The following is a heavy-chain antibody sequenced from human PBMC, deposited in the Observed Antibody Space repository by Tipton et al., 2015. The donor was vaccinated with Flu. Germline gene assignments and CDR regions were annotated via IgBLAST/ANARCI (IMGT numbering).Heavy chain of an antibody. CDR3: ARASLPPMVRGVIRYFDL. D-gene: IGHD3-10*01. V-gene: IGHV4-4*07. Sequence: TLSLTCTVSGGSISSYYWSWIRQPAGKGLEWIGRIYTSGSTNYNPSLKSRVTMSVDTSKNQLSLKLSSVTAADTAVYYCARASLPPMVRGVIRYFDLWGRGTLVTVSS. CDR1: GGSISSYY. J-gene: IGHJ2*01. CDR2: IYTSGST.